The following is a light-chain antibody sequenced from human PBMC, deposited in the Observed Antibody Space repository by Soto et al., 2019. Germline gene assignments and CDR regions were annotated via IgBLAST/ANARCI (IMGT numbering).Light chain of an antibody. V-gene: IGKV3-20*01. CDR2: GAS. CDR3: QQYGSSPPIT. Sequence: EIVLTQSPGTLSLSSGERVTLSCRASQSVSSSSLAWYQQKPGQAPRLLIYGASRRATGIPDRFSGSGSGTDFTLTISRLEPEDFAVYYCQQYGSSPPITFGQGTRLEIK. J-gene: IGKJ5*01. CDR1: QSVSSSS.